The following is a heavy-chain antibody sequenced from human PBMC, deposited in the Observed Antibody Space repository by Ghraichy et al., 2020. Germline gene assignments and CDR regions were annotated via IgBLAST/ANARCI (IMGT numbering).Heavy chain of an antibody. V-gene: IGHV4-39*01. J-gene: IGHJ6*02. CDR2: IYYSGST. Sequence: SQTLSLTCTVTGGSISSSSYYWGWIRQPPGKGLEWIGSIYYSGSTYYNPSLKSRVTISVDTSKNQFSLKLSSVTVADTAVYYCARIDGGVSAYYYYGMDVWGQGTTLTVSS. CDR1: GGSISSSSYY. D-gene: IGHD6-6*01. CDR3: ARIDGGVSAYYYYGMDV.